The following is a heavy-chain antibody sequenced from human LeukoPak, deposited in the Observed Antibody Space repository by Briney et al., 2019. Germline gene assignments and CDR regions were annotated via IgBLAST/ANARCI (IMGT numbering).Heavy chain of an antibody. J-gene: IGHJ6*03. CDR2: IIPIFGTA. CDR1: GGTFSSYA. V-gene: IGHV1-69*05. D-gene: IGHD1-14*01. CDR3: ARVPEHYYYYMDV. Sequence: ASVKVSCKASGGTFSSYAISCVRQAPGQGLEWMGGIIPIFGTANYAQKFQGRVTITTDESTSTAYMELSSLRSEDTAVYYCARVPEHYYYYMDVWGKGTTVTVSS.